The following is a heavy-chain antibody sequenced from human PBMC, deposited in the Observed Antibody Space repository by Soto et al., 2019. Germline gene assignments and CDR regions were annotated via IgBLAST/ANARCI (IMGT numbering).Heavy chain of an antibody. CDR3: ARDRGGITVSSKPLGEWFDP. J-gene: IGHJ5*02. CDR1: GGTFSSYA. V-gene: IGHV1-69*13. D-gene: IGHD3-16*01. CDR2: IIPIFGTA. Sequence: SVKVSCKASGGTFSSYAISWVRQAPGQGLEWMGGIIPIFGTANYAQKFQGSVTITADESTSTAYMELSSLRSEDTAVYYCARDRGGITVSSKPLGEWFDPWGQGTLVTVSS.